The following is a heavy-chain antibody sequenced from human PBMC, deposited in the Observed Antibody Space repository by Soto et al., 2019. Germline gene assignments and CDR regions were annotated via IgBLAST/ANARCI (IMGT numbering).Heavy chain of an antibody. V-gene: IGHV4-59*08. D-gene: IGHD3-16*01. J-gene: IGHJ4*02. CDR1: GASISPNY. CDR3: ARRGAFFQALDS. CDR2: IYFAGTT. Sequence: QVQLEESGLGLVKPSETLSLTCTVSGASISPNYWSWIRQPPGKGLGWIGYIYFAGTTTYNPSLRSRVAMSVDTSANHFSLNLTSVTAADSAIYYCARRGAFFQALDSWGQGTLVTV.